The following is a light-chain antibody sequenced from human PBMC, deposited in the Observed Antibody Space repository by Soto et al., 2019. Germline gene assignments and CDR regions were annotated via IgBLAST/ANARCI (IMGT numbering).Light chain of an antibody. V-gene: IGLV2-23*01. J-gene: IGLJ3*02. CDR1: SSDVGGYKL. Sequence: QSVLTQPASVSGSPGQSITISCTGTSSDVGGYKLVSWYQQHPGKAPKVLLYEGSERPSGVSDRFSGSKSGNTASLTISGLQAVDEADYYCCSYAGSTTWVFGGGTQLTVL. CDR2: EGS. CDR3: CSYAGSTTWV.